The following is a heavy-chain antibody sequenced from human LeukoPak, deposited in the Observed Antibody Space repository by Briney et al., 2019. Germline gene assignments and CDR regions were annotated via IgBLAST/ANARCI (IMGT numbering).Heavy chain of an antibody. CDR3: ARVRGWYVNWFDP. D-gene: IGHD6-19*01. CDR1: GGSITSSSYY. J-gene: IGHJ5*02. V-gene: IGHV4-39*07. Sequence: SETLSLTCTVSGGSITSSSYYWGWIRQPPGKGLEWIGTIYYSGSTYYNASLKSRVTISIDTSKKQFSLKLSSVTAADTAVYYCARVRGWYVNWFDPWGQGTLVTVSS. CDR2: IYYSGST.